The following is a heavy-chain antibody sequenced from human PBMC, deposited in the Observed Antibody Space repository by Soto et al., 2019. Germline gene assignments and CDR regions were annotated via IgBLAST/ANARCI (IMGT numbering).Heavy chain of an antibody. D-gene: IGHD3-22*01. J-gene: IGHJ4*02. CDR1: GFKFNTYG. CDR3: ARLPGAFYYDNSDYDFHDY. CDR2: IRYGGIKR. V-gene: IGHV3-33*08. Sequence: PGGSLRLSCEGSGFKFNTYGMHWVRQTPGKGLEWVAVIRYGGIKRHYADSVKGRFTISRDNARNTVSLQMNRLRAEDTAVYYCARLPGAFYYDNSDYDFHDYWGQGTMVTVSS.